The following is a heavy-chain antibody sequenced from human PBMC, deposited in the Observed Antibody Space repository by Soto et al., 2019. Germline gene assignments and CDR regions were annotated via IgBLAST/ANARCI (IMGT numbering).Heavy chain of an antibody. Sequence: SETLSLTCTVSGGSISSYYWSWIRQPAGKGLEWIGRIYTGGSTNYNPSLKSRVTMSVDTSKNQFSLKLSSVTAADTAVYYCARGGSDFWSGYYTSYYYYGMDVWGQGTTVTVSS. D-gene: IGHD3-3*01. J-gene: IGHJ6*02. V-gene: IGHV4-4*07. CDR3: ARGGSDFWSGYYTSYYYYGMDV. CDR2: IYTGGST. CDR1: GGSISSYY.